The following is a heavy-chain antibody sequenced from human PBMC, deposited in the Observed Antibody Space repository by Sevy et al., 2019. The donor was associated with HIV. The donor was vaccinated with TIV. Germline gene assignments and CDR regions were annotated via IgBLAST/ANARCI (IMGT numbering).Heavy chain of an antibody. J-gene: IGHJ6*02. V-gene: IGHV3-21*01. CDR2: ISSSSSYI. Sequence: GGSLRLSCAASGFTFSSYSMNWVRQAPGKGLEWVSSISSSSSYIYYADSVKGRFTISRDNAKNSLYLQMNSLRAEDTAVYYCARDQVMLYSSSSSPRLKDVWGQGTTVTVSS. D-gene: IGHD6-6*01. CDR1: GFTFSSYS. CDR3: ARDQVMLYSSSSSPRLKDV.